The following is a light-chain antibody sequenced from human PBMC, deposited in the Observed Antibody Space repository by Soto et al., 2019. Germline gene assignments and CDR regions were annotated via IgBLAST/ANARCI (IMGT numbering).Light chain of an antibody. J-gene: IGKJ1*01. CDR3: QYYNDYCWT. V-gene: IGKV1-5*03. Sequence: DIQLTQSPSTLSASVGDRVTITCRASQSISSWLAWYQQKPGKAPNLLIYKTSNLESGVPSRFSGSGSGKDFTLTISSLQPDDFATYYCQYYNDYCWTFGQGTKVEIK. CDR1: QSISSW. CDR2: KTS.